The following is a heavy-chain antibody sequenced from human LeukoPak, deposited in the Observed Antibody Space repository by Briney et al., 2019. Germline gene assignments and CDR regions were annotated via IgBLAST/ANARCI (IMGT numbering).Heavy chain of an antibody. J-gene: IGHJ3*02. D-gene: IGHD6-13*01. CDR3: AKSPHIWGIAAAGIDAFDI. V-gene: IGHV3-30*02. CDR2: IHYDGINE. CDR1: GITFSGYV. Sequence: GGSLRLSCAASGITFSGYVMHWVRQAPGKGLQWLTLIHYDGINEYYADSVKGRFTISRDNSKNTLYLQMNSLRAEDTAVYYCAKSPHIWGIAAAGIDAFDIWGQGTMVTVSS.